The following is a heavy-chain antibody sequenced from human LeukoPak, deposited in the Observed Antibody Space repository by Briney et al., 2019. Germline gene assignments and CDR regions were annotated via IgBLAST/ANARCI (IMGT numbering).Heavy chain of an antibody. CDR3: ARGGLTYGGNSNY. V-gene: IGHV4-34*01. Sequence: SETLSLTCAVYGGSFSGYYWSWIRQPPGKGLEWIGEITHSGSTNYNPSLKSRVTISVDTSKTQFSLKLSSVTAADTAVYYCARGGLTYGGNSNYWGQGTLVTVSS. CDR1: GGSFSGYY. J-gene: IGHJ4*02. D-gene: IGHD4-23*01. CDR2: ITHSGST.